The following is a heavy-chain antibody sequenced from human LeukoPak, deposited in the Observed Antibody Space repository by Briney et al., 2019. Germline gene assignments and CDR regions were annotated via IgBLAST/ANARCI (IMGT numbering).Heavy chain of an antibody. CDR3: AREGYSGYGTLYYYYGMDV. J-gene: IGHJ6*02. V-gene: IGHV1-69*13. CDR2: IIPIFGTA. Sequence: ASVKVSCKASGGTFSSYAISWVRQAPGQGLEWMGGIIPIFGTANYAQKFQGRVTITADESTSTAYMELSSLRSEDTAVYYCAREGYSGYGTLYYYYGMDVWGQGTTVTVSS. CDR1: GGTFSSYA. D-gene: IGHD5-12*01.